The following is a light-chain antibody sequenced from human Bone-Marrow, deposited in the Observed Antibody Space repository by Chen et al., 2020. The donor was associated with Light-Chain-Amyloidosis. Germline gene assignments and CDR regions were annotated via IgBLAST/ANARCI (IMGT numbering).Light chain of an antibody. CDR1: QDIYNY. CDR2: AAS. CDR3: QKYDNGPPT. Sequence: DIQMTQSPSSLSASVGDRVTISCRASQDIYNYLAWYQQKPGKVPKLLIYAASTLQSGVPSRFSGGGSGTDFTLTISSLQPEDGATYYCQKYDNGPPTFGRGTKVEIK. V-gene: IGKV1-27*01. J-gene: IGKJ1*01.